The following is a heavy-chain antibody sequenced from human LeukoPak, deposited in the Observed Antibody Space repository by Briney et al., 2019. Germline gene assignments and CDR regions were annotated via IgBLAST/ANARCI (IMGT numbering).Heavy chain of an antibody. CDR2: ISSRGTTI. V-gene: IGHV3-48*03. D-gene: IGHD5-12*01. CDR1: GFTFRNFE. J-gene: IGHJ4*02. CDR3: ARYIRYSGYDKTDY. Sequence: GGSLRLSCAASGFTFRNFEMNWVRQAPGKELEWVSYISSRGTTIYYADSVKGRFTISRDNAKNSLYLEMNSVRAEDTAVYYCARYIRYSGYDKTDYWGQGTLVTVSS.